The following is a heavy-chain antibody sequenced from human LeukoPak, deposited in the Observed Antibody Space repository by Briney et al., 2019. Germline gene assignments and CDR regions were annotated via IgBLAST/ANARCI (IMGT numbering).Heavy chain of an antibody. CDR3: ARVVEWLFRDDAFDI. CDR2: IYYSGST. J-gene: IGHJ3*02. Sequence: SETLSLTCTVSGGSISSYYWSWIRQPPGKGLEWIGYIYYSGSTNYNPSLKSRVTISVDTSKNQFSLKLSSVTAADTAVYYCARVVEWLFRDDAFDIWGQGTMVTVSS. D-gene: IGHD3-3*01. V-gene: IGHV4-59*01. CDR1: GGSISSYY.